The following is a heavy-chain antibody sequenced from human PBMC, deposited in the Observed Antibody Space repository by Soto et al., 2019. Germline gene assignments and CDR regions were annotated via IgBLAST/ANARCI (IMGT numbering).Heavy chain of an antibody. CDR1: GDSINSYY. J-gene: IGHJ4*02. V-gene: IGHV4-59*01. CDR3: ARSNGDYFNS. D-gene: IGHD4-17*01. Sequence: SATLSLTCIVSGDSINSYYWGWIRQPPGKGLEYIGYTHYGGNTNYNPSLKSRVTISVGTSRNQFSLKLTSVTAADTAIYYCARSNGDYFNSWGQGTLVTVSS. CDR2: THYGGNT.